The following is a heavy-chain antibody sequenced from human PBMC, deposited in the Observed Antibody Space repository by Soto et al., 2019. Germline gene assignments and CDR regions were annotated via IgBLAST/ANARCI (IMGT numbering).Heavy chain of an antibody. Sequence: SETLSLTCTASGGSISSSSYYWGWIRQPPGKGLEWIGSIYYSGSTYYNPSLKSRVTISVDTSKNQFSLKLSSVTAADTAVYYCARHYSSVRAIFGVAYSAFDPWGQGTLVTVSS. CDR2: IYYSGST. D-gene: IGHD3-3*01. CDR3: ARHYSSVRAIFGVAYSAFDP. V-gene: IGHV4-39*01. J-gene: IGHJ5*02. CDR1: GGSISSSSYY.